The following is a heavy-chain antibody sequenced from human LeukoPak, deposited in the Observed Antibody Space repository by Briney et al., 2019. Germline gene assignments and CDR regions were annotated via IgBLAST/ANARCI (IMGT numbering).Heavy chain of an antibody. CDR2: ISNGKT. V-gene: IGHV3-23*01. CDR3: VREAGYCAPVCVKTNWFDP. D-gene: IGHD2-15*01. J-gene: IGHJ5*02. CDR1: GFPFSSHA. Sequence: PTGRSLRLSCAASGFPFSSHAMSWVRQPPGKGLEWVAAISNGKTYYADSVRGRFAISRDDSTNTVYLHMNSLRDEDTALYHCVREAGYCAPVCVKTNWFDPWGQGTLVTVSS.